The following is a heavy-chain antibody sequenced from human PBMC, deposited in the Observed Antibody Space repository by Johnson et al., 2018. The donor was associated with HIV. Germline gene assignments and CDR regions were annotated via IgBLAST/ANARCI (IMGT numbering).Heavy chain of an antibody. CDR1: GFTFDDYG. CDR3: AKARSGGPGAFDI. Sequence: VQLVESGGNVVRPGGSLRLSCTASGFTFDDYGMSWVRQVPGKGLEWVSGISWNSGSIGYADSVKGRFTISRDNSKNTLYLQMTSLRAEDTAGYGCAKARSGGPGAFDIWGQGTMVTVSS. V-gene: IGHV3-20*01. CDR2: ISWNSGSI. D-gene: IGHD6-19*01. J-gene: IGHJ3*02.